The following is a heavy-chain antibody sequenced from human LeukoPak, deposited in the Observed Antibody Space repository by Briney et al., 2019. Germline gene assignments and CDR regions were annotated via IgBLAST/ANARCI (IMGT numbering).Heavy chain of an antibody. D-gene: IGHD2-15*01. J-gene: IGHJ4*02. CDR1: GGSISSSSYY. CDR3: ARRLGYCSGGSCYLSGFDY. V-gene: IGHV4-39*01. Sequence: SETLSLTCTVSGGSISSSSYYWGWIRQPPGKGLEWIGSIYYSRSTYYNPSLKSRVTISVDTSKNQFSLKLSSVTAADTAVYYCARRLGYCSGGSCYLSGFDYWGQGTLVTVSS. CDR2: IYYSRST.